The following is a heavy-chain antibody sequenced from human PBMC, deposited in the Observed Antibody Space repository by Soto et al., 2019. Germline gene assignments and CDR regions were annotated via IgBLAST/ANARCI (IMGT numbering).Heavy chain of an antibody. V-gene: IGHV2-5*01. J-gene: IGHJ4*02. CDR2: IYWNDDK. CDR1: GFSLSTSGEG. D-gene: IGHD6-13*01. Sequence: SGPTLVNPTQTLTLTCTFSGFSLSTSGEGVGWIRQPPGKALEWLALIYWNDDKRYSPSLKSRLTITKDTSKNQVVLTKTNMEPLDTAIYFCAHLIAAAGTYYFDYWGQGTLVTVSS. CDR3: AHLIAAAGTYYFDY.